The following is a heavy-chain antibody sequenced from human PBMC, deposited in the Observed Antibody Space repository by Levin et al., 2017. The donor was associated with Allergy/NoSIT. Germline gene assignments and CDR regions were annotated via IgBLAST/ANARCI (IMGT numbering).Heavy chain of an antibody. CDR3: ARGAGRFSIDY. J-gene: IGHJ4*02. V-gene: IGHV3-74*01. Sequence: GESLKISCAASGFTFSSYWIHWVRQAPGKGLVWVSRISSDGSTTSYSDSVKGRFTISRDNAKNTLYLQMNSLRADDTAVYFCARGAGRFSIDYWGQGTLVTVSS. CDR2: ISSDGSTT. CDR1: GFTFSSYW. D-gene: IGHD3-3*01.